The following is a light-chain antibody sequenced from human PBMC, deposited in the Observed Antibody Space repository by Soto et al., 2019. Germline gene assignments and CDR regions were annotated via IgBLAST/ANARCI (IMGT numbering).Light chain of an antibody. CDR1: DSDLGNYNY. Sequence: QSVLTQPASVSGSPGQSITISCTGTDSDLGNYNYVSWYQQHPGKAPKLMIYGVTNRPSGVSDRFSGSKSGHAASLTISGLQAEDEADYYCSSYTSDTTLWVFGGGTKLTVL. CDR3: SSYTSDTTLWV. CDR2: GVT. V-gene: IGLV2-14*01. J-gene: IGLJ3*02.